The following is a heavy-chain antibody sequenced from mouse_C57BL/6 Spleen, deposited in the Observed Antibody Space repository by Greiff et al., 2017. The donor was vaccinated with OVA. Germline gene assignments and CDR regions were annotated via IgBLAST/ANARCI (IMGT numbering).Heavy chain of an antibody. V-gene: IGHV1-81*01. Sequence: VKLMESGAELARPGASVKLSCKASGYTFTSYGISWVKQRTGQGLEWIGEIYPRSGNTYYNAKFKGKATLTADKSSSTSYMELRSLTSEDSAVYFCAREDYSNYGYAMDDWGQGTSVTVSS. D-gene: IGHD2-5*01. J-gene: IGHJ4*01. CDR1: GYTFTSYG. CDR3: AREDYSNYGYAMDD. CDR2: IYPRSGNT.